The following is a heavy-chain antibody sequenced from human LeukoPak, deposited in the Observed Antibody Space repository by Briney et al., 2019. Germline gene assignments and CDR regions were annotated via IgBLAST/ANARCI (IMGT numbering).Heavy chain of an antibody. J-gene: IGHJ4*02. D-gene: IGHD1-26*01. CDR3: ASHGSGSYSPDFDY. CDR1: GYTFTSYG. Sequence: GASVKVSCKASGYTFTSYGISWVRQAPGQGLEWMGWISAYNGNTNYAQKLQGRVTMTTDTSTSTAYMELRSLRSDDTAVYYCASHGSGSYSPDFDYWGGGTLVSVSS. V-gene: IGHV1-18*01. CDR2: ISAYNGNT.